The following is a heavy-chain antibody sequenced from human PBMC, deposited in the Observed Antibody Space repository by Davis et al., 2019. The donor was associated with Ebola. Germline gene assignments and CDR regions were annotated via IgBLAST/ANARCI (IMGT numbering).Heavy chain of an antibody. J-gene: IGHJ4*02. V-gene: IGHV1-3*01. CDR3: ARDRGYDYVWGKDY. D-gene: IGHD3-16*01. Sequence: ASVKVSCKASGYTFTSYAMHWVRQAPGQRLEWMGWINAGNGNTKYSQKFQGRVTITRDTSASTAYMELSSLRSEDTAVYYCARDRGYDYVWGKDYWGQGTLVTVSS. CDR1: GYTFTSYA. CDR2: INAGNGNT.